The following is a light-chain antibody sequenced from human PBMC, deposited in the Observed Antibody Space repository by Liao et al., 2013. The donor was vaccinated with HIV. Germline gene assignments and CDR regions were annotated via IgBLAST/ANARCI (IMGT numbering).Light chain of an antibody. J-gene: IGLJ1*01. CDR2: KDS. V-gene: IGLV3-27*01. Sequence: SYELTQPSSVSVSPGQTARITCSGDVLAKKYARWFQQKPGQAPVLVIYKDSERPSGIPERFSGSSSGTTVTLTISGAQALDEADYYCQTWDTGTGVFGTGTKVTV. CDR1: VLAKKY. CDR3: QTWDTGTGV.